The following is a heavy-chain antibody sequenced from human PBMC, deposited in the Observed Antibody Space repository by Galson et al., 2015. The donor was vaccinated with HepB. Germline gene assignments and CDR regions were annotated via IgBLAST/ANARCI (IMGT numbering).Heavy chain of an antibody. D-gene: IGHD3-10*01. Sequence: SLRLSCAASGFTFSSYAMHWVRQAPGKGLEYVSAISSNGGSTYYADSVKGRFTISRDNSKNTLYLQMSSLRAEDMAVYYCVVQELLWFGELSRYEYWGQGTLVTVSS. V-gene: IGHV3-64D*06. J-gene: IGHJ4*02. CDR1: GFTFSSYA. CDR3: VVQELLWFGELSRYEY. CDR2: ISSNGGST.